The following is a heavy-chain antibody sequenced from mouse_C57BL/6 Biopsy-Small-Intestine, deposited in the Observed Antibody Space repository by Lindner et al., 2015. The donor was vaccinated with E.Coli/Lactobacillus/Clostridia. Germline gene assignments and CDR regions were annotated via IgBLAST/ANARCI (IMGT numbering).Heavy chain of an antibody. V-gene: IGHV5-6*01. J-gene: IGHJ4*01. D-gene: IGHD4-1*01. CDR2: ISVGGSYT. CDR3: AGLNWDYAMDY. Sequence: VQLQESGGDLVKPGGSLKLSCAASGFTFSSYGMSWVRQTPDKRLEWVATISVGGSYTYYPDSVKGRFTISRDNAKNTLYLQMSSLKSEDTAMYYCAGLNWDYAMDYWGQGTSVTVAS. CDR1: GFTFSSYG.